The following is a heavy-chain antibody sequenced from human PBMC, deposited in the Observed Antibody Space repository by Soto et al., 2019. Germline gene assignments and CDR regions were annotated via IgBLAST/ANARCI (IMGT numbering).Heavy chain of an antibody. J-gene: IGHJ6*02. CDR2: IYPGDSDT. D-gene: IGHD6-19*01. CDR1: GYSFTSYW. CDR3: ARQSSSGWWPPIGYYYYGMDV. V-gene: IGHV5-51*01. Sequence: GESLKISCKGSGYSFTSYWIGWVRQMPGRGLEWMGIIYPGDSDTRYSPSFQGQVTISADKSISTAYLQWSSLKASDTAMYYCARQSSSGWWPPIGYYYYGMDVWGQGTTVTVSS.